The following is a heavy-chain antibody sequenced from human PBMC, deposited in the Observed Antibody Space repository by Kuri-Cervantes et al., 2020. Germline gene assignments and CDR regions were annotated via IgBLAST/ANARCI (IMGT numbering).Heavy chain of an antibody. D-gene: IGHD6-6*01. Sequence: GGSLRLSCKASGYAFTGYYMHWVRQAPGQGLEWMGWINPNSGGTNYAQKFQGRVTMTRDTSISTAYMELSRLRSDDTAVYYCATSSTRDLYYYYGMDVWGQGTTVTVSS. J-gene: IGHJ6*02. CDR2: INPNSGGT. CDR1: GYAFTGYY. V-gene: IGHV1-2*02. CDR3: ATSSTRDLYYYYGMDV.